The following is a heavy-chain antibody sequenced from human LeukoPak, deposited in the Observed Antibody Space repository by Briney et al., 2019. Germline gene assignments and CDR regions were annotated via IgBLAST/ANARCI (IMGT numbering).Heavy chain of an antibody. CDR2: IYSGNSDA. J-gene: IGHJ4*02. V-gene: IGHV5-51*01. CDR1: GYPFTNTY. Sequence: GESLRISCHGSGYPFTNTYIGRVRQLPRKGREWTAIIYSGNSDAKYNPSFQGHVSIPTGSTTSTTYLHWSTLKPSDDASNYYAIITLPDCRVYWGQGTLDTVSS. D-gene: IGHD3-22*01. CDR3: AIITLPDCRVY.